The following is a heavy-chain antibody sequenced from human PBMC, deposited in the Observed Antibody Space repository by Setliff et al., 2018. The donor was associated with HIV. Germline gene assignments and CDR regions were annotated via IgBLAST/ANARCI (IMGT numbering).Heavy chain of an antibody. V-gene: IGHV4-34*01. D-gene: IGHD6-13*01. CDR3: ARVSCSSWYSIPRYYYYSMDV. CDR2: INHGAYT. Sequence: SETLSLTCAVYGGSFSGYYWSWIRQPPGKGLEWIGEINHGAYTNYNSSLESRVTISVDTSKNQFSLKLSSVTAADTAVYYCARVSCSSWYSIPRYYYYSMDVWGNGTTVTVSS. CDR1: GGSFSGYY. J-gene: IGHJ6*03.